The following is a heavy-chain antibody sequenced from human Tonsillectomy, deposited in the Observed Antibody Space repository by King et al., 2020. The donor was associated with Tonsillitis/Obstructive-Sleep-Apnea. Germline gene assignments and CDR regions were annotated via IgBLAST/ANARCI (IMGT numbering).Heavy chain of an antibody. CDR3: ARWARLSAHTDTAMVLVQTDLQDAFDI. Sequence: ESQLVQSGAEVKKPGESLKISCKGSGYSFTSYWIGWVRQMPGKGLEWMGIIYPGDSDTRYSPSFQGQVTISADKSISTAYLQWSSLKASDTAMYYCARWARLSAHTDTAMVLVQTDLQDAFDIWGQGTMVTVSS. D-gene: IGHD5-18*01. J-gene: IGHJ3*02. CDR1: GYSFTSYW. V-gene: IGHV5-51*01. CDR2: IYPGDSDT.